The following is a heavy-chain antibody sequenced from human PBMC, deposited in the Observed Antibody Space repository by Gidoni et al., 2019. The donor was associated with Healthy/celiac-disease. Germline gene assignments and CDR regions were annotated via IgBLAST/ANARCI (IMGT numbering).Heavy chain of an antibody. CDR1: GGTFSSYA. Sequence: VQLVQAGAEAKKPGSTVKVSCKAAGGTFSSYAIRWVRQAPGQGLECMGGIFPNIGTANYAQKFQGRVTITADESTGTAYMGLGSLRSGDTAVYYCAWGPIVAIHFDYWGQGTLVTVSS. CDR2: IFPNIGTA. J-gene: IGHJ4*02. D-gene: IGHD5-12*01. CDR3: AWGPIVAIHFDY. V-gene: IGHV1-69*01.